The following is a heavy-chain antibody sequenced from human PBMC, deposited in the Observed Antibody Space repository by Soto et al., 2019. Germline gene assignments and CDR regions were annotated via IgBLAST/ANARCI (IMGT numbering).Heavy chain of an antibody. CDR2: INHSGRV. J-gene: IGHJ5*01. CDR3: STRAYDTNGYYRFDP. CDR1: GGSFSGHS. Sequence: KPSETLSLTCSVYGGSFSGHSWTWIRQSPGKGLEWIGDINHSGRVNYSPSLKSRVTISLDTSKNQFSLTLSAVTAADTAMYYCSTRAYDTNGYYRFDPWGKGPLVTVSS. D-gene: IGHD3-22*01. V-gene: IGHV4-34*01.